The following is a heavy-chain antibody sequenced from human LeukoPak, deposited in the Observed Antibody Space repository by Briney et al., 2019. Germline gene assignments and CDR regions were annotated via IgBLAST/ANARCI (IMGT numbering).Heavy chain of an antibody. Sequence: ASVKVSCKASGYTFTGYYMSWVRQAPGQGLEWMGWMNPNSGDTSYAQNFRGRLTMTRDTSISTAYMELSRLRSDDTAIYFCARRRIDCSSTSCYVDYWGQGTLVTVSS. D-gene: IGHD2-2*01. CDR1: GYTFTGYY. CDR2: MNPNSGDT. V-gene: IGHV1-2*02. J-gene: IGHJ4*02. CDR3: ARRRIDCSSTSCYVDY.